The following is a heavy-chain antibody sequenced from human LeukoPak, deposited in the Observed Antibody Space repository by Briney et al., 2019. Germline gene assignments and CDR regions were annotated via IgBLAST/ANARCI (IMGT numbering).Heavy chain of an antibody. CDR3: AKDLQYRVVPAAPDY. CDR2: ISGSGGST. V-gene: IGHV3-23*01. Sequence: TGGSLRLSCAASGFTFSSYAMSWVRQAPGKGLEWVSAISGSGGSTFYADSVKGRFTISRDNSENTLYLQMNSPRAEDTAVYYCAKDLQYRVVPAAPDYWGQGTLVTVSS. CDR1: GFTFSSYA. D-gene: IGHD2-2*01. J-gene: IGHJ4*02.